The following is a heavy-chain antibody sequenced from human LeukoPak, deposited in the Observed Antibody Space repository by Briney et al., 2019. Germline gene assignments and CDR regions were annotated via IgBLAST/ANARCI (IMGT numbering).Heavy chain of an antibody. V-gene: IGHV3-7*03. D-gene: IGHD5-24*01. CDR2: MKQGGSEK. CDR1: GFTFSSYW. J-gene: IGHJ4*02. CDR3: ANPDGYNPSSDY. Sequence: GGSLRLSCAASGFTFSSYWMSWVRQAPGKGLEWVANMKQGGSEKYYVDSVKGRFTISRDNSKNTLYLQMNSLRAEDTAVYYCANPDGYNPSSDYWGQGTLVTVSS.